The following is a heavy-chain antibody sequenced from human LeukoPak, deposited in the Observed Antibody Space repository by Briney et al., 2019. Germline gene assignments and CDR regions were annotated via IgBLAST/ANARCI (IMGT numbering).Heavy chain of an antibody. D-gene: IGHD1-26*01. CDR1: GFTFSTFW. V-gene: IGHV3-7*01. CDR3: AGGVGLEDY. Sequence: GGSQRLSCAGSGFTFSTFWMTWVRQAPGKGLEWVANIKQDGSVKNYVDSVKGRFTISRDNAKNTLYLQMNSLRAEDTAVYYCAGGVGLEDYWGQGTLVTVSS. CDR2: IKQDGSVK. J-gene: IGHJ4*02.